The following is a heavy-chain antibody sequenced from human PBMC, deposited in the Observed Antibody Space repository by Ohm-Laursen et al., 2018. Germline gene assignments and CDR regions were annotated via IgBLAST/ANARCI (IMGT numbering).Heavy chain of an antibody. D-gene: IGHD2-2*01. CDR1: GYSFTSYW. CDR2: IYPGDSDT. Sequence: ESLRISCKGSGYSFTSYWIGWARQMPGKGLEWMGIIYPGDSDTRYSPSFQGQVTISADKSISTAYLQWSSLKASDTAMYYCARRRGCSSTSCYHMDVWGQGTTVTVSS. CDR3: ARRRGCSSTSCYHMDV. J-gene: IGHJ6*02. V-gene: IGHV5-51*01.